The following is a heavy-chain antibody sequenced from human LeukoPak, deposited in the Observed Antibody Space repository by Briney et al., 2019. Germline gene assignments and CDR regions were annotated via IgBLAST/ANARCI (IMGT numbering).Heavy chain of an antibody. CDR2: INWNGGST. Sequence: GGSLRLSCAASGFTLDDYGMSWVRQAPRKGLEWVSDINWNGGSTDYADSVKGRFTISRDNAKNSLYLHMSSLRDEDTAFYYCARRHTTNWYNWFDPWGQGTLVIVSS. V-gene: IGHV3-20*04. CDR3: ARRHTTNWYNWFDP. D-gene: IGHD1-1*01. CDR1: GFTLDDYG. J-gene: IGHJ5*02.